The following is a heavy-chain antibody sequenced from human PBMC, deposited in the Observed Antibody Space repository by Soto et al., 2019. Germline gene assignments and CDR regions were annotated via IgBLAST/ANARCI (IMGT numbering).Heavy chain of an antibody. J-gene: IGHJ6*02. V-gene: IGHV3-30-3*01. CDR1: GFTFHIYA. Sequence: GGSLRLSCAASGFTFHIYALHWVRRAPGKGLEWVAVTSFDGSNKYYADSVKGRFTISRDNSKNMLFLQLNSLRAADTAVYYCARGRYCSSTSCHTDYYYGMDVWGQGTTVTVSS. CDR2: TSFDGSNK. CDR3: ARGRYCSSTSCHTDYYYGMDV. D-gene: IGHD2-2*01.